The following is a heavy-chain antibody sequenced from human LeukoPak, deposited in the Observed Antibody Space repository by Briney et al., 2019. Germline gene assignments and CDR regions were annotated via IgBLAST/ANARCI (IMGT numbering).Heavy chain of an antibody. CDR1: GFTFSDYY. D-gene: IGHD6-6*01. Sequence: GGSLRLSCAASGFTFSDYYMSWIRQAPGKGLEWVSYISSSGSTIYYADSVKGRFTISRDNAKNSLYLQMNSLRAEDTAAYYCARARIAAHYYYYYMDVWGKGTTVTVSS. J-gene: IGHJ6*03. V-gene: IGHV3-11*01. CDR2: ISSSGSTI. CDR3: ARARIAAHYYYYYMDV.